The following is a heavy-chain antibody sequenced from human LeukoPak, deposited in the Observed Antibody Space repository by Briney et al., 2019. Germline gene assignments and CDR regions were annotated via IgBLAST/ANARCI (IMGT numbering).Heavy chain of an antibody. J-gene: IGHJ2*01. CDR1: GFTLSDYA. V-gene: IGHV3-64*01. Sequence: PGGSLTLSCAVSGFTLSDYAMHWVRQAPGKELEYVSAMSRNVGSIHYANSVKGRFTISRDNSKNTLYLQMDSLRAEDMAVYYCARDTCGCGSGWHLYWYFDLWGRGTLVTVSS. CDR3: ARDTCGCGSGWHLYWYFDL. D-gene: IGHD6-19*01. CDR2: MSRNVGSI.